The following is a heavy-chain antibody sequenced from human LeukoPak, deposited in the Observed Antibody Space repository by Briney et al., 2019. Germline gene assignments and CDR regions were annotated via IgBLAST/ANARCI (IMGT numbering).Heavy chain of an antibody. J-gene: IGHJ6*03. Sequence: SETLSLTCAVYGGSFSGYYWSWIRQPPGKGLEWIGEINHSGSTNYNPSLKSRVTISVDTSKNQFSLKLSSVTAADTAVYYCARAYCSSTSCYRHYYYYYYMDVWGKGTTVTVSS. D-gene: IGHD2-2*01. CDR1: GGSFSGYY. CDR2: INHSGST. CDR3: ARAYCSSTSCYRHYYYYYYMDV. V-gene: IGHV4-34*01.